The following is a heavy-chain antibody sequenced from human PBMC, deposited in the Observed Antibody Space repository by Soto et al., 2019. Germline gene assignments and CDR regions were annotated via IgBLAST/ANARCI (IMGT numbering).Heavy chain of an antibody. J-gene: IGHJ3*01. CDR1: GGSISHYY. V-gene: IGHV4-59*01. Sequence: QVQLQESGPGLVKPSETLSLNCTVSGGSISHYYWNWIRQSPGKGLEWIGYVYFSGSTNYNPSLKIRVTISVDTSKNQFSSSLNSVTTAVSAVYYCSATAVAGANGAFDFWGQGTVVAVSS. CDR2: VYFSGST. CDR3: SATAVAGANGAFDF. D-gene: IGHD6-19*01.